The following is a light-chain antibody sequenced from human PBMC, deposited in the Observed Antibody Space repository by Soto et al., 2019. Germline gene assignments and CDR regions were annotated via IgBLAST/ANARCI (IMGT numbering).Light chain of an antibody. CDR1: QTVRNNY. Sequence: EFVLTQSPGTLSLSPGERATLSCRASQTVRNNYLAWYQQKPGQAPRLLIYGASSRATGIPDRFSGSGSGTDFTLTISSLQSEDFAIYYCQQYNNWPWTFGQGTKVDI. J-gene: IGKJ1*01. CDR2: GAS. CDR3: QQYNNWPWT. V-gene: IGKV3-20*01.